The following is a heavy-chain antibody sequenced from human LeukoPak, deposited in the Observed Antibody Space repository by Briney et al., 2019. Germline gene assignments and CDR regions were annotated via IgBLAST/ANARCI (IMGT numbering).Heavy chain of an antibody. CDR3: ARDRVGATYFDY. V-gene: IGHV1-18*01. Sequence: ASVKVSCKASGYTFTCYGISWVRQAPGQGLEWMGWISAYNGNTNYAQKLQGRVTMTTDTSTSTAYMELRSLRSDDTAVYYCARDRVGATYFDYWGQGTLVIVSS. D-gene: IGHD1-26*01. CDR2: ISAYNGNT. CDR1: GYTFTCYG. J-gene: IGHJ4*02.